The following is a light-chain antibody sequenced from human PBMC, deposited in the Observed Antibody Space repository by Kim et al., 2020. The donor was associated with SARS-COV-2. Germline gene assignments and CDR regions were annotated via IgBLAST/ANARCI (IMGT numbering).Light chain of an antibody. CDR2: EGS. Sequence: QSALTQPASVSGSPGQSITISCTGTSSDVGSYNLVSWYQQHPGKAPKLMIYEGSKRPSGVSNRFSGSKSGNTASLTISGLQVEDEADYYCCSYAGSSTFVFGGGTQLTV. CDR3: CSYAGSSTFV. CDR1: SSDVGSYNL. J-gene: IGLJ2*01. V-gene: IGLV2-23*01.